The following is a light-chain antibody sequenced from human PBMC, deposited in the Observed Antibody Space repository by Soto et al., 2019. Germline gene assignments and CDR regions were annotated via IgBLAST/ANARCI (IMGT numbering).Light chain of an antibody. Sequence: QSVLTQPPSASGTPGQRVTISCSGSSSNIGSNTVNWYQQLPGTAPKLLMYSNNQRPSGVPDRFSGPKSGTSASLAISGLQSEDEADYYCAAWDDSLNGHVVFGGGTQLTVL. CDR3: AAWDDSLNGHVV. V-gene: IGLV1-44*01. J-gene: IGLJ2*01. CDR1: SSNIGSNT. CDR2: SNN.